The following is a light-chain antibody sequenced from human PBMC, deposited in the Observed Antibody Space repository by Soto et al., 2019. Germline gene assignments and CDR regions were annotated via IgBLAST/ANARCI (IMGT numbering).Light chain of an antibody. V-gene: IGKV2-30*02. CDR2: KVS. CDR3: MHSTHWPLS. J-gene: IGKJ4*01. CDR1: QGLVHTDGNTF. Sequence: DVALIQSPLSLPVTLGQPASISCRSSQGLVHTDGNTFLNWYQQRPGQSPRRLIYKVSNRDSGGTDRFRGSGSGTLFTLSISRVQAEDVGVYYCMHSTHWPLSFGGGTGLEIQ.